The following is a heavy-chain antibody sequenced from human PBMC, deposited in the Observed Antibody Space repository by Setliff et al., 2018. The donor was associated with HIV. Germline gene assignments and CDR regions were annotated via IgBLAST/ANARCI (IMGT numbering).Heavy chain of an antibody. D-gene: IGHD3-10*01. V-gene: IGHV3-49*04. Sequence: GGSLRLSCTASGFTFGDYAMSWVRQAPGKGLEWVGFIRSKAYGGTTEYAASVKGRFTITRDDSKSMAYLQMNSLKTEDTAVYYCTTEATFGEFQNWGQGTLVTVSS. CDR2: IRSKAYGGTT. CDR1: GFTFGDYA. J-gene: IGHJ4*02. CDR3: TTEATFGEFQN.